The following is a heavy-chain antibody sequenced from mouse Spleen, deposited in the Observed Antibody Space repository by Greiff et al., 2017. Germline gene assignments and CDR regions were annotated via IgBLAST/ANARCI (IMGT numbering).Heavy chain of an antibody. V-gene: IGHV1-55*01. CDR1: GYTFTSYW. D-gene: IGHD2-1*01. J-gene: IGHJ2*01. CDR3: ARSYGNSYYFDY. Sequence: VQLQQPGAELVKPGASVKMSCKASGYTFTSYWITWVKQRPGQGLEWIGDIYPGSGSTNYNEKFKSKATLTVDTSSSTAYMQLSSLTSEDSAVYYCARSYGNSYYFDYWGQGTTLTVSS. CDR2: IYPGSGST.